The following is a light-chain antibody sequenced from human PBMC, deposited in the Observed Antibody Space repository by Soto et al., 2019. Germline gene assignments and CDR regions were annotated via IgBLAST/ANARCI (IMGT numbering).Light chain of an antibody. CDR2: GNS. Sequence: QSVLTQPPSVSGAPGQRVTISCTGSSSNIGAAYDVPWYQQLPGTAPKLLIYGNSNRPSGVTDRFSGSKSGTTASLAITGLRAEDEADDYYRTYDSSLSSRVFGGGTKLTVL. J-gene: IGLJ3*02. CDR1: SSNIGAAYD. V-gene: IGLV1-40*01. CDR3: RTYDSSLSSRV.